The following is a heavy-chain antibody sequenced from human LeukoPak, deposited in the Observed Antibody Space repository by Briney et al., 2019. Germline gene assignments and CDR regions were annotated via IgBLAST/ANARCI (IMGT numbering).Heavy chain of an antibody. J-gene: IGHJ4*02. Sequence: SETLSLACTVSGGSISSYYWSWIRQPPGKGLEWIGYIYYSGSTNYNPSLKSRVTISVDTSKNQFSLKLSSVTAADTAVYYCARYGGSGWVIDNWGQGTLVTVSS. CDR1: GGSISSYY. V-gene: IGHV4-59*08. CDR3: ARYGGSGWVIDN. D-gene: IGHD6-19*01. CDR2: IYYSGST.